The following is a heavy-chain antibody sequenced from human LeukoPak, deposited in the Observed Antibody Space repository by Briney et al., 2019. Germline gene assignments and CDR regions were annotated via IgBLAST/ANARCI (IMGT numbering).Heavy chain of an antibody. Sequence: PSETLSLTCAVSDDSIRSSAYYWGWIRQPPGKGLEWIGSIYYSGSTYYNPSLKSRVTISIDTSKNQFSLKLSSVTAADTAVYYCASEPYGSGSFLGVFDIWGQGTMVTVSS. D-gene: IGHD3-10*01. CDR3: ASEPYGSGSFLGVFDI. J-gene: IGHJ3*02. CDR1: DDSIRSSAYY. CDR2: IYYSGST. V-gene: IGHV4-39*01.